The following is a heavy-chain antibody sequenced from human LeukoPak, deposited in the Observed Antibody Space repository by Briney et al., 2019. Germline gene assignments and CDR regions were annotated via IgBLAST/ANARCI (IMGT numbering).Heavy chain of an antibody. CDR1: GYSISGGYY. J-gene: IGHJ4*02. CDR3: ARDRFRGSYFDY. CDR2: IYHSGST. V-gene: IGHV4-38-2*02. D-gene: IGHD1-26*01. Sequence: SETLSLTCTVSGYSISGGYYWGWIRQPPGKGLEWIGSIYHSGSTYYNPSLKSRVTISVDTSKNQFSLKLSSVTAADTAVYYCARDRFRGSYFDYWGQGTLVTVSS.